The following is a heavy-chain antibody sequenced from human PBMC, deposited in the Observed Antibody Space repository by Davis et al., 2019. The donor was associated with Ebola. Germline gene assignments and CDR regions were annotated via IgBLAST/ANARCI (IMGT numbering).Heavy chain of an antibody. CDR1: GGSISSGGYS. Sequence: MPSETLSLTCAVSGGSISSGGYSWSWIRQPPGKRLEWIGFVYSSGSTYYNPSLESRLTMSVDTSKNQFSLKLRSVTAADTAVYYCARQRRDGYSDFDYWGPGTLVTVSS. CDR3: ARQRRDGYSDFDY. D-gene: IGHD5-24*01. V-gene: IGHV4-30-4*07. CDR2: VYSSGST. J-gene: IGHJ4*02.